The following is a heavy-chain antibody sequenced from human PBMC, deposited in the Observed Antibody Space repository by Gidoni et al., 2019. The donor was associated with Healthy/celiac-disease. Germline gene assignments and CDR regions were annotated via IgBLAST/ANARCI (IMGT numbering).Heavy chain of an antibody. CDR3: ARDGSQIAAAGTTSWQKSAFDI. J-gene: IGHJ3*02. V-gene: IGHV3-21*01. CDR1: GFSFISCS. D-gene: IGHD6-13*01. CDR2: ISSSSSYI. Sequence: EVQLVESGGGLVKPGGSRRLHCAASGFSFISCSMIWVRQAPGKGLEWVSAISSSSSYIYYADSVKGRFTISRDNDKNALYLQMNSLRAEDTAVYYCARDGSQIAAAGTTSWQKSAFDIWGQGTMVTVSS.